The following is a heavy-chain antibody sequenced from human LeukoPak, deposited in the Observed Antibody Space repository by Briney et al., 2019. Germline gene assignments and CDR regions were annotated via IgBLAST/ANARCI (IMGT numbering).Heavy chain of an antibody. CDR2: ISYDGSNK. J-gene: IGHJ5*02. Sequence: PGRSLRLSCAASGFTFSSYAMHWVRQAPGKGLEWVAVISYDGSNKYYADSVKGRFTISRDNSKNTLYLQMNSLRAEDTAVYYCARDGGPYYDILTGYYLGLTNWFDPWGQGTLVTVSS. CDR3: ARDGGPYYDILTGYYLGLTNWFDP. CDR1: GFTFSSYA. D-gene: IGHD3-9*01. V-gene: IGHV3-30*04.